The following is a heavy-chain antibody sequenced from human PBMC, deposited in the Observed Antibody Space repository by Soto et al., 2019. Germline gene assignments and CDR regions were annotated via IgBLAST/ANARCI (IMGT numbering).Heavy chain of an antibody. V-gene: IGHV4-30-4*01. CDR3: ARIHFGDEPSYYYCGMDV. Sequence: SETLSLPCTVSGGSFSSGDYYWSWVRQPPGKGLEWIGYIYYTGSTFNNPSLKSRVSISIDTSKTQFSLKLSSVTAADTAVYYCARIHFGDEPSYYYCGMDVWGQGTTVTVSS. CDR1: GGSFSSGDYY. CDR2: IYYTGST. D-gene: IGHD4-17*01. J-gene: IGHJ6*02.